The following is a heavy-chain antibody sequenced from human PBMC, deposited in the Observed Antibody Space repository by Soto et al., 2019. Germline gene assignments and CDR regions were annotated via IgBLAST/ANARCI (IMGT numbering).Heavy chain of an antibody. CDR2: VSDDGTNK. V-gene: IGHV3-30-3*01. D-gene: IGHD1-26*01. CDR1: XFTXRTYT. Sequence: QVQLVESGGGVVQXGRSLXLSXAASXFTXRTYTMHXVRQPPGKGLEWVAVVSDDGTNKYYADSVKGRFTISRDNSKNTLYLQMNSLRGEDTAVYYCARDPSIVGPTNGADYWGQGTLVTVSS. J-gene: IGHJ4*02. CDR3: ARDPSIVGPTNGADY.